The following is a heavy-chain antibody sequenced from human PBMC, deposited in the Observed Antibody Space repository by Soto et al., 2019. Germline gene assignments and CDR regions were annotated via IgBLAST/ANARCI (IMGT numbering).Heavy chain of an antibody. Sequence: QVQLVESGGGVVQPGRSLRLSCAASGFTFSSYGMHWVRQAPGKGLEWVAAISYDGSNKYYADSVKGRFTISRDNSKNTLYLQMNSLRAEDTAVYYCAKVRVPAAHFYYYYYGMDVWGQGTTVTVSS. CDR1: GFTFSSYG. J-gene: IGHJ6*02. V-gene: IGHV3-30*18. CDR3: AKVRVPAAHFYYYYYGMDV. D-gene: IGHD2-2*01. CDR2: ISYDGSNK.